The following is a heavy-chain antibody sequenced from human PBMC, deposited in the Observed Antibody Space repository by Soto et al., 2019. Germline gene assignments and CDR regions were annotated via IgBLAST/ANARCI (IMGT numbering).Heavy chain of an antibody. CDR1: GGTFSSYA. D-gene: IGHD2-15*01. J-gene: IGHJ6*02. Sequence: QVQLVQSGAEVQKPGSSVKVSCKAPGGTFSSYAISWVRQAPGQGLEWMGGVIPIFGTAKYAQKFQGRVTITAYESTSTGYMELRSLRSEDTAVYYCARSQGGSSSLDIYYYYYYGMDVWGQGTTVTVSS. CDR3: ARSQGGSSSLDIYYYYYYGMDV. V-gene: IGHV1-69*01. CDR2: VIPIFGTA.